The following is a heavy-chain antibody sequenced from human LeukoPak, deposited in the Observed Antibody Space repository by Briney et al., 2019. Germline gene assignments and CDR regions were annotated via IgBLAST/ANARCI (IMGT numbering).Heavy chain of an antibody. D-gene: IGHD3-3*01. CDR2: IRPYNGNT. CDR1: GYTFTSYG. CDR3: ARTSYYDFWSGYYPDFDY. Sequence: ASVKVSCKASGYTFTSYGISWVRQAPGQGLSWLGWIRPYNGNTNYAQKLQGRVTMTTDTSTSTAYMELRSLRSDDTAVYYCARTSYYDFWSGYYPDFDYWGRGTLVTVSS. V-gene: IGHV1-18*01. J-gene: IGHJ4*02.